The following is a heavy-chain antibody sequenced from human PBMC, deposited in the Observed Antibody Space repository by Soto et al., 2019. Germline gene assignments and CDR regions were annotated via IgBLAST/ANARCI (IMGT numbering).Heavy chain of an antibody. D-gene: IGHD3-9*01. CDR1: GYTFTSYD. Sequence: QVQLVQSGAEVKKPGASVKVSCKASGYTFTSYDINWVRQATGQGLEWMGWMNPNSGNTGYAQKFQGRVTMTRNTSISTAYMELSSLRSEDTAVYYCARLRYFDWPRSGGMDVWGQGTTVTVSS. V-gene: IGHV1-8*01. J-gene: IGHJ6*02. CDR3: ARLRYFDWPRSGGMDV. CDR2: MNPNSGNT.